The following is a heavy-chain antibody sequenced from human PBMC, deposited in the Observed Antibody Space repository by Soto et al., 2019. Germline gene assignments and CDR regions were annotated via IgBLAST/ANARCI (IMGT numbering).Heavy chain of an antibody. D-gene: IGHD3-3*01. CDR2: ISGSGGST. Sequence: EVQLLESGGGLVQPGGSLRLSCAASGFTFSSYAMSWVRQAPGKGLEWVSAISGSGGSTYYADSVKGRFTISRDNSKNPLYLQMNSLRAEDTAVSYCAKDRLGTIFGRLDYWGQGPLVTVSS. CDR3: AKDRLGTIFGRLDY. J-gene: IGHJ4*02. V-gene: IGHV3-23*01. CDR1: GFTFSSYA.